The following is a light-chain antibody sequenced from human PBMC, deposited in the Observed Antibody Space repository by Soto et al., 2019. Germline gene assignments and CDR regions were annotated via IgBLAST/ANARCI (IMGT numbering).Light chain of an antibody. CDR3: QKYDSAPRT. J-gene: IGKJ1*01. CDR1: QRINNY. CDR2: SAS. Sequence: DIQMTQSPSSLSASVGDSVTITCRASQRINNYLAWYQQKPGKVPVLLIYSASTLKPGIPSRFSGSGAGTDFTLTISSLQPEDFATYYCQKYDSAPRTFGQGTKVDIK. V-gene: IGKV1-27*01.